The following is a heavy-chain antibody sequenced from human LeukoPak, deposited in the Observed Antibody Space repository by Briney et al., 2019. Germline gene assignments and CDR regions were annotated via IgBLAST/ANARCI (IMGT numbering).Heavy chain of an antibody. J-gene: IGHJ3*02. Sequence: GGSLRLSCAASGFTFSSYAMSWVRQALGKGLEWVSAISGSGGSTYYADSVKGRFTISRDNSKNTLYLQMNSLRAEDTAVYYCAREERSGYSYGYPRPQVWDDAFDIWGQGTMVTVSS. CDR3: AREERSGYSYGYPRPQVWDDAFDI. V-gene: IGHV3-23*01. D-gene: IGHD5-18*01. CDR2: ISGSGGST. CDR1: GFTFSSYA.